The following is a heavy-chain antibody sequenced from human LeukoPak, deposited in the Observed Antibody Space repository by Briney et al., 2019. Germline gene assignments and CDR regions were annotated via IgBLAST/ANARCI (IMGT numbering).Heavy chain of an antibody. V-gene: IGHV1-8*03. CDR1: GYTFTSYD. CDR3: ARRSRYYDSSGYFHDAFDI. D-gene: IGHD3-22*01. Sequence: ASVKVSCKASGYTFTSYDINWVRQATGQGLEWMGWMNPNSGNTGYAQKFQGRVTITRNTSISTAYMELSSLRSEDTAVYYCARRSRYYDSSGYFHDAFDIWGQGTMVTVSS. J-gene: IGHJ3*02. CDR2: MNPNSGNT.